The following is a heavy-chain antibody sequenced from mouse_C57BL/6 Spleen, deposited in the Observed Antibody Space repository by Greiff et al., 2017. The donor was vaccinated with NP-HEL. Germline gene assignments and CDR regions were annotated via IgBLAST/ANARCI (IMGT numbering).Heavy chain of an antibody. CDR2: ISGGGGNT. D-gene: IGHD2-5*01. CDR1: GFTFSSYT. J-gene: IGHJ2*01. Sequence: EVKLVESGGGLVKPGGSLKLSCAASGFTFSSYTMSWVRQTPEKRLEWVATISGGGGNTFYPDSVKGRLPISRDNAKNTLYLQMSSLGSEDTALYYCARPGYSKGGFDYWGQGTTLTVSS. V-gene: IGHV5-9*01. CDR3: ARPGYSKGGFDY.